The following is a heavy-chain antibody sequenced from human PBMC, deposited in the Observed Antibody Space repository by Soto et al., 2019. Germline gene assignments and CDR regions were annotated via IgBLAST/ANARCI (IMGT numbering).Heavy chain of an antibody. J-gene: IGHJ6*02. CDR3: ARFERYGSGSYYLLGGGGYYYYGMDV. CDR1: GGSISSSNW. CDR2: IYHSGST. V-gene: IGHV4-4*02. Sequence: SETLSLTCAVSGGSISSSNWWSWVRQPPGKGLEWIGEIYHSGSTNYNPSLKSRVTISVDKSKNQFSLKLSSVTAADTAVYYCARFERYGSGSYYLLGGGGYYYYGMDVWGQGTTVTVSS. D-gene: IGHD3-10*01.